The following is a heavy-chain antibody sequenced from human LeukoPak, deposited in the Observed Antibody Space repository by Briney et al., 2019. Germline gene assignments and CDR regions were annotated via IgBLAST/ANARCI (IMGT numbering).Heavy chain of an antibody. V-gene: IGHV4-59*01. CDR3: AKDLGTYDYVWGSYRYTGSFDY. J-gene: IGHJ4*02. CDR1: GGSISSYY. Sequence: SETLFLTCNVSGGSISSYYWSWIRQPPGKALEWIGEIYYSGSTNYNPSLKSRVTISLDTSKNQVSLKLSSVTAADTAIYYCAKDLGTYDYVWGSYRYTGSFDYWGQGTLVTVSS. CDR2: IYYSGST. D-gene: IGHD3-16*02.